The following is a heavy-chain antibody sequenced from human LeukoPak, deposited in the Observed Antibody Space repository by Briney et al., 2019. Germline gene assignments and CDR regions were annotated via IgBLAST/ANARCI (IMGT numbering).Heavy chain of an antibody. CDR3: ARDWYYYDSSGPKGRGMDV. CDR2: ISYDGSNK. D-gene: IGHD3-22*01. V-gene: IGHV3-30-3*01. J-gene: IGHJ6*02. Sequence: PGRSLRLSCAASGFTFSSYAMRWVRQAPGKGLEWVAVISYDGSNKYYADSVKGRFTISRDNSKNTLYLQMNSLRAEDTAVYYCARDWYYYDSSGPKGRGMDVWGQGTTVTVSS. CDR1: GFTFSSYA.